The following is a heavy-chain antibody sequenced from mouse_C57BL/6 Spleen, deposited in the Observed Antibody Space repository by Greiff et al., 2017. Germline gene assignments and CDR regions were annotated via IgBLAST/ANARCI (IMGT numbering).Heavy chain of an antibody. J-gene: IGHJ2*01. CDR2: ISYDGSN. D-gene: IGHD1-2*01. CDR3: ARDEYYGPDY. CDR1: GYSITSGYY. V-gene: IGHV3-6*01. Sequence: EVQLQESGPGLVKPSQSLSLTCSVTGYSITSGYYWNWIRQFPGNKLEWMGYISYDGSNNYNPSLKNRISITRDTSKNQFFLKLNSVTTKDTATYYCARDEYYGPDYWGQGTTLTVSS.